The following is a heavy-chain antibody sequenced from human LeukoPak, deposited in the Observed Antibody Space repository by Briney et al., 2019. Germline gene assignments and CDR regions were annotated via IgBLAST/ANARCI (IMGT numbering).Heavy chain of an antibody. CDR1: GFSFSNYG. J-gene: IGHJ4*02. V-gene: IGHV3-23*01. Sequence: QPGGSLRLSCVASGFSFSNYGMNWVRQAPGKGLEWISIISSSGETTHYADSVKGRFTISRDNSKNTLYLQMNSLRDEDTAVYYCAKDPTRSGWFGHIDYWGQGTLVTVSS. D-gene: IGHD6-19*01. CDR3: AKDPTRSGWFGHIDY. CDR2: ISSSGETT.